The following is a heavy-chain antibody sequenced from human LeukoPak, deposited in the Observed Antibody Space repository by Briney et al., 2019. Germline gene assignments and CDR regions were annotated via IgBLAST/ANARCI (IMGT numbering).Heavy chain of an antibody. D-gene: IGHD4-23*01. CDR3: AREHVRWSKQLGY. J-gene: IGHJ4*02. V-gene: IGHV1-46*01. Sequence: ASVKVSCKASGYTFTSYYIHWVRQAPGQGLEWMGIINPSDGSTSSAQRFQGRVTMTRDTSTSTVYMELSSLRSEDTAVYYCAREHVRWSKQLGYWGQGTLVTVSS. CDR2: INPSDGST. CDR1: GYTFTSYY.